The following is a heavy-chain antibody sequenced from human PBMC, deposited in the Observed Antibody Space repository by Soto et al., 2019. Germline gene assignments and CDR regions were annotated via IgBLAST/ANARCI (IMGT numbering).Heavy chain of an antibody. CDR2: IIPIFGTA. CDR3: ARDFGGAVAGPQAFDI. V-gene: IGHV1-69*01. CDR1: GGTFSSYA. J-gene: IGHJ3*02. Sequence: QVQLVQSGAEVKKPGSSVKVSCKASGGTFSSYAISWVRQAPGQGLEWMGGIIPIFGTANYAQKFQGRVTITADESTSTAYMELSSLRSENTAVYYCARDFGGAVAGPQAFDIWGQGTMVTVSS. D-gene: IGHD6-19*01.